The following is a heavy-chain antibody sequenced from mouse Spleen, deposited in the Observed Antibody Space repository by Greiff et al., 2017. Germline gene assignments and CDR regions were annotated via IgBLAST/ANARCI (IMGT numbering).Heavy chain of an antibody. CDR2: IYPRDGST. J-gene: IGHJ3*01. CDR3: ARVPTGAWFAY. Sequence: VHLVESGPELVKPGASVKLSCKASGYTFTSYDINWVKQRPGQGLEWIGWIYPRDGSTKYNEKFKGKATLTVDTSSSTAYMELHSLTSEDSAVYFCARVPTGAWFAYWGQGTLVTASA. CDR1: GYTFTSYD. V-gene: IGHV1-85*01. D-gene: IGHD4-1*02.